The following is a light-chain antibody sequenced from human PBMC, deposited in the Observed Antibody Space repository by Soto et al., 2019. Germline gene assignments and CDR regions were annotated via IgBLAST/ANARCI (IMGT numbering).Light chain of an antibody. V-gene: IGLV2-14*01. CDR2: EVS. Sequence: QSVLTQPASVPGSPGQSIAISCTGTSSDAGGYNYVSWYQQLPGKAPKLLISEVSNRPSGVSHRFSGSKSGNTASLTISGLQAEDEADFYCSSYTSSSKLVLGGGTKVTV. CDR1: SSDAGGYNY. J-gene: IGLJ3*02. CDR3: SSYTSSSKLV.